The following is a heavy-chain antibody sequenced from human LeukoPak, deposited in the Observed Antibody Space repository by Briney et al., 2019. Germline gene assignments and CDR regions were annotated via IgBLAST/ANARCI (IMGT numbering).Heavy chain of an antibody. D-gene: IGHD2-8*01. J-gene: IGHJ5*02. CDR3: ARGRYCTDAGCFGSNWFDP. V-gene: IGHV3-21*01. CDR2: FTSGDNNR. CDR1: GFTFNTYT. Sequence: MTGGSLRLSCVGSGFTFNTYTMNWVRQAPGKGLEWVSSFTSGDNNRYYADSVKGRFTISRDNAKNSLYLQMNSLRAEDTAVYYCARGRYCTDAGCFGSNWFDPWGHGTLVTVFS.